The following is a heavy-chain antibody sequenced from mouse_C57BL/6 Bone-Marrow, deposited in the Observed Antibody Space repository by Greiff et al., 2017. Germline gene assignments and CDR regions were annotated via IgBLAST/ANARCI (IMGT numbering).Heavy chain of an antibody. V-gene: IGHV1-69*01. J-gene: IGHJ4*01. Sequence: QVQLQQPGAELVMPGASVKLSCKASGYTFTSYWMHWVKQRPGQGLEWIGEIDPSDSYTNYNQKFKGKSTLTVDKSSSTAYMQLSSLTSEDSAVYYCARVYSNYVRDAMDYWGQGTSVTVSS. CDR3: ARVYSNYVRDAMDY. D-gene: IGHD2-5*01. CDR2: IDPSDSYT. CDR1: GYTFTSYW.